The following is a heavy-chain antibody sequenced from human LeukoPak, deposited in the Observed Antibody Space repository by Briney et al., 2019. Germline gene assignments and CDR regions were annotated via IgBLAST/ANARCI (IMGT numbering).Heavy chain of an antibody. D-gene: IGHD3-10*01. CDR2: IRTKANNYAT. CDR1: GFMFSGSP. V-gene: IGHV3-73*01. CDR3: ARPSQYGSGTDYYLDS. Sequence: GGSLKLSCAASGFMFSGSPMHWVRQASGKGLEWVGHIRTKANNYATIYAASVTGRFTISRDDSKNTAYLQMNSLKTEDTAVYYCARPSQYGSGTDYYLDSWGQGTLVTVSS. J-gene: IGHJ4*02.